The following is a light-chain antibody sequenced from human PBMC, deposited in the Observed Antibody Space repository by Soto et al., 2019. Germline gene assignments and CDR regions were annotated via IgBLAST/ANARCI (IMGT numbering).Light chain of an antibody. V-gene: IGKV4-1*01. CDR1: QSVLYSSNNKNY. Sequence: DIVMTQSPDSLAVSLGERATINCKSSQSVLYSSNNKNYLAWYQQKPGQPPKLLIYWASTRESGVPDRFSGSRSGTAFTLTISSLQAEAVGVYYCQQYYSTLLTFGGGTKVEIK. CDR3: QQYYSTLLT. J-gene: IGKJ4*01. CDR2: WAS.